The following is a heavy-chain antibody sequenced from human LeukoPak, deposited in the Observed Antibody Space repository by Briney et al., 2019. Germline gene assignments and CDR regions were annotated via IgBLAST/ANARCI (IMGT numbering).Heavy chain of an antibody. CDR2: ISSSSSYI. V-gene: IGHV3-21*01. CDR3: VKVAKYYYGSETYYFFEH. CDR1: GFTFSSYS. J-gene: IGHJ4*02. D-gene: IGHD3-10*01. Sequence: GGSLRLSCAASGFTFSSYSMNWVRQAPGKGLEWVSSISSSSSYIYYADSVKGRFTISRDNAKNSLYLQMNSLRVEDTAIYYCVKVAKYYYGSETYYFFEHWGQGTPVTASS.